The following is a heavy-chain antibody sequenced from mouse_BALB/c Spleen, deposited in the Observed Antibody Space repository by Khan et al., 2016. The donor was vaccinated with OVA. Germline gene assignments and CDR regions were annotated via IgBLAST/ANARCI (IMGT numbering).Heavy chain of an antibody. V-gene: IGHV3-2*02. J-gene: IGHJ3*01. CDR3: VRGRSY. Sequence: EVQLQESGPGLVKPSQSLSLTCTVTGYSITSDYAWNWIRQFPGNRLEWMGYISYSGSTSKKPSLKSRMSITRDTSKNQIFLQLNSVTTEDTATYYCVRGRSYWGQGTLVTVSA. CDR2: ISYSGST. CDR1: GYSITSDYA.